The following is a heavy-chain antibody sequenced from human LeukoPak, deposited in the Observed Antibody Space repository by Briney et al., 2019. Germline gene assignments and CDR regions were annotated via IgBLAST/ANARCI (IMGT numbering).Heavy chain of an antibody. J-gene: IGHJ4*02. Sequence: GGSLRLSCAASGVTFSNYGLHWVRQAPGKGLEWVAFMSYDGTHKYYADSARGRFTISRDNSKNTLFLQMNSLRTEDTAVYYCAKDFGYGDCFDYWGQGTVVTVSS. CDR2: MSYDGTHK. V-gene: IGHV3-30*18. D-gene: IGHD4-17*01. CDR1: GVTFSNYG. CDR3: AKDFGYGDCFDY.